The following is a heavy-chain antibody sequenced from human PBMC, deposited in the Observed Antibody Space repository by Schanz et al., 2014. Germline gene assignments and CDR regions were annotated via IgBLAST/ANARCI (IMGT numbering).Heavy chain of an antibody. J-gene: IGHJ4*02. D-gene: IGHD3-10*01. Sequence: EVQLVESGGGFVQPGGSLGLSCVVSGFTVSSDHMSWVRQAPGKGLEWVSTIYASGATYYADSVKRRFTISRDISKNTLHLQVTSQRDEDTAIYYGARDGNYYGSRNYYKTPYYFDCWGQGTLVTVSS. V-gene: IGHV3-66*01. CDR3: ARDGNYYGSRNYYKTPYYFDC. CDR2: IYASGAT. CDR1: GFTVSSDH.